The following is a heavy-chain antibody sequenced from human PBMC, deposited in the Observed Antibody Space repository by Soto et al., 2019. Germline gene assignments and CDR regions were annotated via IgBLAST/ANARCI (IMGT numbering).Heavy chain of an antibody. Sequence: GGSLRLSCAASGFTFSSYALNWVRQAPGKGLEWVAEISGSGTSTYYAPSVKGRFIISSDSSKNTLYLRMYSLRAEDTAMYYCAKSLYALLSLGDFKCWGQGALVTVSS. CDR2: ISGSGTST. J-gene: IGHJ4*02. CDR1: GFTFSSYA. CDR3: AKSLYALLSLGDFKC. D-gene: IGHD3-16*01. V-gene: IGHV3-23*01.